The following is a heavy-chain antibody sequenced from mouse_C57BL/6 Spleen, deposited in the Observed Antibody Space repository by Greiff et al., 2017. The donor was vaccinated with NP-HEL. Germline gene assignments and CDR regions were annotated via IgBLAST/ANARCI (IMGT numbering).Heavy chain of an antibody. J-gene: IGHJ1*03. CDR1: GYAFSSYW. CDR2: IYPGDGDT. Sequence: QVQLKQSGAELVKPGASVKISCKASGYAFSSYWMNWVKQRPGKGLEWIGQIYPGDGDTNYNGKFKGKATLTADKSSSTAYMQLSSLTSEDSAVYFCARWYYGSEGYVDVWGTGTTVTVSS. CDR3: ARWYYGSEGYVDV. D-gene: IGHD1-1*01. V-gene: IGHV1-80*01.